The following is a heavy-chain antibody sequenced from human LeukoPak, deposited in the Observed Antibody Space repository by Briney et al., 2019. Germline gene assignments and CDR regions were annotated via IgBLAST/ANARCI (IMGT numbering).Heavy chain of an antibody. CDR2: IHYSGST. Sequence: SETLSLTCTVSGGSISSYYWSWIRQPPGKGLEWIGSIHYSGSTYYNPSLKSRVTISVDTSKNQFSLKLSSVTAADTAVYYCARQSLGYCSGGSCPYMDVWGKGTTVTISS. J-gene: IGHJ6*03. CDR1: GGSISSYY. V-gene: IGHV4-59*08. D-gene: IGHD2-15*01. CDR3: ARQSLGYCSGGSCPYMDV.